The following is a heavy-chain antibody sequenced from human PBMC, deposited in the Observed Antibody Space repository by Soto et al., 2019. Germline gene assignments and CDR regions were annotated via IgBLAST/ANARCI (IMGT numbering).Heavy chain of an antibody. CDR2: INPKSGGT. Sequence: GPSVKVSCKASGYSFTDYHIHWVRQAPGQGLEWLGRINPKSGGTSTAQKFQGWVTMTRDRSISTVYMGLTRLRSDDTAVYFCARGHSTDCSNGVCSFFYNHEMDVWGQGTTVTVSS. J-gene: IGHJ6*02. D-gene: IGHD2-8*01. CDR1: GYSFTDYH. CDR3: ARGHSTDCSNGVCSFFYNHEMDV. V-gene: IGHV1-2*04.